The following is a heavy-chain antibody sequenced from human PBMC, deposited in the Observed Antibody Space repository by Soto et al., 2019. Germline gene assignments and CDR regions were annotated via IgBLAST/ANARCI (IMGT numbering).Heavy chain of an antibody. Sequence: GGSLRLSCAASGFTFSSYAMHWVRQAPGKGLEWVAVISYDGSNKYYADSVKGRFTISRDNSKNTLYLQMNSLGAEDTAVYYCASEWELPQYYFDYWGQGTLVTVSS. D-gene: IGHD1-26*01. CDR3: ASEWELPQYYFDY. CDR1: GFTFSSYA. CDR2: ISYDGSNK. V-gene: IGHV3-30-3*01. J-gene: IGHJ4*02.